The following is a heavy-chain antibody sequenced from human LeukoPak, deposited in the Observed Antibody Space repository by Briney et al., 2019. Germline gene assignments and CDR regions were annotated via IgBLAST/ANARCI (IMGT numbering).Heavy chain of an antibody. CDR2: IRSKTNNYAT. V-gene: IGHV3-73*01. CDR3: TRHNYDRSGYGAFDI. J-gene: IGHJ3*02. CDR1: GFTFSGSD. D-gene: IGHD3-22*01. Sequence: GGSLRLSCAASGFTFSGSDIHWVRQASGRGLEWVGHIRSKTNNYATADAASVKGRFTFSRDDSKNTAYIQMNSLKTEDTAVYYCTRHNYDRSGYGAFDIWGQGTMVTVSS.